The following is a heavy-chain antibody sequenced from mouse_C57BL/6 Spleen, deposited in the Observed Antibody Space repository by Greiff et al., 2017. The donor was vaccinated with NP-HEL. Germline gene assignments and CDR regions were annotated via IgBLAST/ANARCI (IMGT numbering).Heavy chain of an antibody. CDR1: GYTFTSYT. J-gene: IGHJ4*01. Sequence: LQQSGAELARPGASVKMSCKASGYTFTSYTMHWVKQRPGQGLEWIGYINPSSGYTKYNQKFKDKATLTADKSSSTAYMQLSSLTSEDSAVYYCARILRDAMDYWGQGTSVTVSS. V-gene: IGHV1-4*01. CDR2: INPSSGYT. CDR3: ARILRDAMDY. D-gene: IGHD3-2*02.